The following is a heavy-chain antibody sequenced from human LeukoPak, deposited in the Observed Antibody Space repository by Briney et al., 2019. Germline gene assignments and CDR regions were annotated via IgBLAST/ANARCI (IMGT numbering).Heavy chain of an antibody. J-gene: IGHJ6*03. CDR3: ARVAIANYYFYMDV. CDR2: ISSNGGST. V-gene: IGHV3-64*01. Sequence: GGSLRLSCAASGFTFSSYGMHWVRRAPGKGLEYVSAISSNGGSTYYANSVKGRVTISRDNSKNTLYPQMGSLRAEDMAVYYCARVAIANYYFYMDVWGKGTTVTVSS. CDR1: GFTFSSYG.